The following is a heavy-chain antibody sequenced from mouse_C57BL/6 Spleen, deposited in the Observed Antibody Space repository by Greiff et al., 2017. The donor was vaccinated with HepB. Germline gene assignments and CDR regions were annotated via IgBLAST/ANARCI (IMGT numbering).Heavy chain of an antibody. Sequence: EVQLQQSGPELVKPGASVKISCKASGYTFTDYYMNWVKQSHGKSLEWIGDINPNNGGTSYNQKFKGKATLTVDKSSSTAYMELRSLTSEDSAVYYCANYDYGDAPYFDYWGQGTTLTVSS. J-gene: IGHJ2*01. V-gene: IGHV1-26*01. CDR2: INPNNGGT. CDR3: ANYDYGDAPYFDY. D-gene: IGHD2-4*01. CDR1: GYTFTDYY.